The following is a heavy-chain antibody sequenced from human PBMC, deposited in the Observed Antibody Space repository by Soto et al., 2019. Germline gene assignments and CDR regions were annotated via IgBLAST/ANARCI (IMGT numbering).Heavy chain of an antibody. CDR3: ARVGGYYYSLPGCMDG. CDR2: IYYSGST. Sequence: SETLSLTCTVSGGSISSGDYYWSWIRQPPGKGLEWIGYIYYSGSTYYNPSLKSRVTISVDTSKNQFSLKLSSVTAADTAVYYCARVGGYYYSLPGCMDGWGQGTTVTVSS. J-gene: IGHJ6*02. V-gene: IGHV4-30-4*01. D-gene: IGHD3-22*01. CDR1: GGSISSGDYY.